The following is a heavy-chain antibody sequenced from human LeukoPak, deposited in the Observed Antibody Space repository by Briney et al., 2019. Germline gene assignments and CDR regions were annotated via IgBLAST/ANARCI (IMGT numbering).Heavy chain of an antibody. V-gene: IGHV4-59*08. Sequence: SETLSLTCTVSGGSISSYYWSWIRQPPGKGLEWIGYIYYSGSTKYNPSLKSRVSISVDTFKNQFSLKLSSVTAADTAVYYCARGAGAGYNLQPFDYWGQGTLVTVSS. CDR1: GGSISSYY. CDR3: ARGAGAGYNLQPFDY. J-gene: IGHJ4*02. CDR2: IYYSGST. D-gene: IGHD5-24*01.